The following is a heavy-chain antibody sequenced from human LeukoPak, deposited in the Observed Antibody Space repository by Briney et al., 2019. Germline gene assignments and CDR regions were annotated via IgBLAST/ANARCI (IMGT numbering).Heavy chain of an antibody. J-gene: IGHJ4*02. CDR2: ISQDGSET. CDR1: GFTFNSFF. D-gene: IGHD7-27*01. CDR3: VRDLGHSRHYFEY. V-gene: IGHV3-7*01. Sequence: GRSLRLSCAASGFTFNSFFLNWVRLTPGRELEWVACISQDGSETFYMDSVRGRFTISRDNTKNSLYLQMNSLRAEDTAVYFCVRDLGHSRHYFEYWGQGALVTVSS.